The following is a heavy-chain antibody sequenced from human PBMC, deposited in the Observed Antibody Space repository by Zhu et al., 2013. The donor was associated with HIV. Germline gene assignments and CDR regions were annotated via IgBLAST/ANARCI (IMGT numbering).Heavy chain of an antibody. J-gene: IGHJ3*01. Sequence: QVQLVQSGAEVKKPGASVKVSCKTSGYSFSGFYLHWVRQAPGQGPQWMGWIRPVSGDTQYGHKFQGRVTMARDMSISTVYMEMRSLRPDDTATYYCVRGSSHAAVDNYGWGFDVWGQGTRVSVSP. CDR2: IRPVSGDT. D-gene: IGHD3-16*01. V-gene: IGHV1-2*07. CDR1: GYSFSGFY. CDR3: VRGSSHAAVDNYGWGFDV.